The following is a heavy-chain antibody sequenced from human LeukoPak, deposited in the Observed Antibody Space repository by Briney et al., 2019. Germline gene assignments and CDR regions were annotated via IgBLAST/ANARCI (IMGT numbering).Heavy chain of an antibody. CDR1: GFTFSTYN. D-gene: IGHD2/OR15-2a*01. V-gene: IGHV3-21*01. Sequence: PGGSLRLSCAASGFTFSTYNMNWVRQAPGKGLEWISSISSSSSYIYYADSVKGRFTISRDNAKNSLYLQMNSLRAEDTAVYYCASLSCCGRKEVYYYYMDVWGKGTTVTVSS. CDR2: ISSSSSYI. J-gene: IGHJ6*03. CDR3: ASLSCCGRKEVYYYYMDV.